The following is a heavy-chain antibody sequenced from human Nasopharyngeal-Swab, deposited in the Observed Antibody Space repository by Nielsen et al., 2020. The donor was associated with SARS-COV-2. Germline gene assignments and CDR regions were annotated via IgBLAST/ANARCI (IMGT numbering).Heavy chain of an antibody. CDR3: ANLAAAGGIDAFDI. CDR2: IYSGGST. CDR1: GFTVSSNY. Sequence: GGSLRLSCAASGFTVSSNYMSWVRQAPGKGLEWVSVIYSGGSTYYADSVKGRFTISRGNSKNTPYLQMNSLRAEDTAVYYCANLAAAGGIDAFDIWGQGTMVTVSS. D-gene: IGHD6-13*01. V-gene: IGHV3-53*01. J-gene: IGHJ3*02.